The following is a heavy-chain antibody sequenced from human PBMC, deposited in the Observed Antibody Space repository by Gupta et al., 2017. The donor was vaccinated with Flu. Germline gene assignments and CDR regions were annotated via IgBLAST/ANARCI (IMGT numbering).Heavy chain of an antibody. CDR2: IWYDGSNK. CDR1: SSYG. J-gene: IGHJ4*02. V-gene: IGHV3-33*01. Sequence: SSYGMHWVRQAPGKGLEWVAVIWYDGSNKYYADSVKGRFTISRDNSKNTLYLQMNSLRAEDTAVYYCARDRGVAAFDYWGQGTLVTVSP. D-gene: IGHD2-8*02. CDR3: ARDRGVAAFDY.